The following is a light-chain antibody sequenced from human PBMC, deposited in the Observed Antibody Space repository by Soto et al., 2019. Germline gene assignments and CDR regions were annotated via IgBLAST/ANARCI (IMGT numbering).Light chain of an antibody. J-gene: IGLJ3*02. CDR1: TGDVGAYNF. CDR3: CSYAGSFTWV. Sequence: QSVLTQPRSVSGSPGQSVTISCTGTTGDVGAYNFVSWYQLYPGKAPKLMIYDASKRPSGVPDRFSASKSGNTASLTISGLQAEDEADYYCCSYAGSFTWVFGAGTKLTVL. CDR2: DAS. V-gene: IGLV2-11*01.